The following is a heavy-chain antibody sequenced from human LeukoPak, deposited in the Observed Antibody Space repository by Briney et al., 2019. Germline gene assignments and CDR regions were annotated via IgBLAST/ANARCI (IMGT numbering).Heavy chain of an antibody. V-gene: IGHV3-21*01. Sequence: GGSLRLSCTVSGFTVSGNSMSWVRQAPGKGLEWVSSISSSSCYIYYADSLKGRFTISRDNAKKSVYLQMNSLRAEDTAVYYCARGALDAATPFDSWGQGTLVTVSS. CDR3: ARGALDAATPFDS. CDR2: ISSSSCYI. CDR1: GFTVSGNS. J-gene: IGHJ5*01. D-gene: IGHD2-15*01.